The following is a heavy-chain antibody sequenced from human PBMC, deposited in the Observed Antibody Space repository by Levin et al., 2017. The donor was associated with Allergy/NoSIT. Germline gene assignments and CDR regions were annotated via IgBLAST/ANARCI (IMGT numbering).Heavy chain of an antibody. CDR1: VLFLSGYY. CDR2: LPPRGGP. V-gene: IGHV4-34*01. D-gene: IGHD2-21*02. CDR3: ARGPHSDWPLLGY. J-gene: IGHJ4*02. Sequence: SPPLSLPFSFYVLFLSGYYCSFFLLLPVTFLSFLGALPPRGGPTYAPSLKSRITISIDTSKNQLSLKLNSVTAADTAVYYCARGPHSDWPLLGYCGQGTPVTVSS.